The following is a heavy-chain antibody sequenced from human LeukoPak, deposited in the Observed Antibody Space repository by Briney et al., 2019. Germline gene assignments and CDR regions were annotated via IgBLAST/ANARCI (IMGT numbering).Heavy chain of an antibody. CDR3: ARDFSSLSRMDV. CDR1: GYTFTNYD. J-gene: IGHJ6*02. D-gene: IGHD6-13*01. Sequence: GASVKVSCKASGYTFTNYDINWVRQATGQGLEWMGWMNPNSGNTGCAQKFQGRVTMTRNTSISTAYMELSSLRSEDTAVYYCARDFSSLSRMDVWGQGTTVTVSS. V-gene: IGHV1-8*01. CDR2: MNPNSGNT.